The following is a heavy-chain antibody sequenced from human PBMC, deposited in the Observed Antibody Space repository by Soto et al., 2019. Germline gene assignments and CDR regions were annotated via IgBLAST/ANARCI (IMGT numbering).Heavy chain of an antibody. V-gene: IGHV4-59*01. Sequence: SETLSLTCTVSGGSISSYYWSWIRQPPGKGLEWIGYIYYSGSTNYNPSLKSRVTISVDTSKNQFSLKLSSVTAADTAVYYCARGGVRFLEWLTPNEYYFDYWGQGTLVTGSS. CDR1: GGSISSYY. D-gene: IGHD3-3*01. J-gene: IGHJ4*02. CDR2: IYYSGST. CDR3: ARGGVRFLEWLTPNEYYFDY.